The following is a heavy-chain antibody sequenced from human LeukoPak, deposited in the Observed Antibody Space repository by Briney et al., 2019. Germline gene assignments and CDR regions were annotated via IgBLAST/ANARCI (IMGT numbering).Heavy chain of an antibody. V-gene: IGHV3-23*01. CDR2: ISGSGGST. Sequence: GGSLRLSCAASGFTFSNYAMNWVRQAPGKGLEWVSAISGSGGSTYYADSVKGRFTISRDNSKNTLYLQMNSLRAEDTAVYYCARNIGDFDGWGQGTLVTVSS. D-gene: IGHD3-10*01. CDR1: GFTFSNYA. J-gene: IGHJ4*02. CDR3: ARNIGDFDG.